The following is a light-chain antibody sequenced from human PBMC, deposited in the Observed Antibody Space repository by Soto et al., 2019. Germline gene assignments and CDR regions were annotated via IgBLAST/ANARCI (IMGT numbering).Light chain of an antibody. CDR3: LHYNTYPWA. CDR1: QGIRND. Sequence: DIRMTLFPSSLSASVGDRVTITCRASQGIRNDLDWFQQKPAKAAERLIYAASSLQSGVPSRFSGSGSGTELTLTFSSLPAEDFATYYCLHYNTYPWAFGLGTQVEVK. V-gene: IGKV1-17*01. J-gene: IGKJ1*01. CDR2: AAS.